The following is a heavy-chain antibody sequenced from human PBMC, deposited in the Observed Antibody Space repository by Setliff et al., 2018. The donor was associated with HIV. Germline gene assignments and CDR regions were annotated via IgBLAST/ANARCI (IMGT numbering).Heavy chain of an antibody. CDR1: GLSFSSYV. J-gene: IGHJ6*03. Sequence: GGSLRLSCAASGLSFSSYVMSWVRQAPGKGLEWVSGISGSGGSTYYADSVKGRFTISRDNSKNKVYLQMNNLRAEDTAVYYCATDSSGYYLDVWGKGTTVTVSS. V-gene: IGHV3-23*01. CDR3: ATDSSGYYLDV. D-gene: IGHD3-22*01. CDR2: ISGSGGST.